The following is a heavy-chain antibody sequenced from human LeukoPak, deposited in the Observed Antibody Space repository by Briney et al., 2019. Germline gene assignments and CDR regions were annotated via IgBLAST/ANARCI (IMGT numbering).Heavy chain of an antibody. V-gene: IGHV1-2*02. J-gene: IGHJ4*02. CDR2: INPNSGGT. CDR3: ARGEYCSSTSCLFDY. Sequence: GASVKVSCKASGYTFTGYYMHWVRQAPGQGLEWMGWINPNSGGTNYAQKFQGRVTMTRDTSISTAYMELSRLRSDDTAVYYCARGEYCSSTSCLFDYWGQGTLVTVSS. D-gene: IGHD2-2*01. CDR1: GYTFTGYY.